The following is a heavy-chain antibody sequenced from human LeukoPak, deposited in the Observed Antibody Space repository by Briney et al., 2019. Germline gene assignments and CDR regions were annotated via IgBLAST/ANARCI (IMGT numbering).Heavy chain of an antibody. CDR3: ARDPRWLTPDCTSTSCYENYFDL. CDR2: IYHTGSA. V-gene: IGHV4-38-2*02. Sequence: SETLSLTCVVSGYSISSGYQWAWIRQSPGKGLEWIGSIYHTGSAHYNPSLQSRVTISVDTSNNQFSLRLNSVTAADTAVYYCARDPRWLTPDCTSTSCYENYFDLWGQGTLVTVSS. D-gene: IGHD2-2*01. CDR1: GYSISSGYQ. J-gene: IGHJ5*02.